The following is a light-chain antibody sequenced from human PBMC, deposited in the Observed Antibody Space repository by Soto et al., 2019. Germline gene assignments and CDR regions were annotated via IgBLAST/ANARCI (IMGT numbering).Light chain of an antibody. CDR3: QHYNSYSEA. CDR2: KAS. CDR1: QTISSW. J-gene: IGKJ1*01. Sequence: MTQSHYNQYGNVGDRVAITCRASQTISSWLAWYQQKPGKAPKLLIYKASTLKSGVPSTFSGSGSGTEFTLTLSSLQPDDFPSYYCQHYNSYSEAFSQVAEVDIK. V-gene: IGKV1-5*03.